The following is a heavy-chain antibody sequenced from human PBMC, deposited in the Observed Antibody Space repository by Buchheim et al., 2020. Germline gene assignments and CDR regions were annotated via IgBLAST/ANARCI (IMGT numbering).Heavy chain of an antibody. Sequence: EVQLVESGGGLVQPGGSLRLSCAASGFTFSSYAMSWVRQAPGKGLEWVSAISGSGGSTYYADSVKGRFTISRDNSKKPLYMQMNSRRAEDTAVYYCAKGDSYGVVIYPYYFDYWGQGTL. CDR2: ISGSGGST. CDR3: AKGDSYGVVIYPYYFDY. J-gene: IGHJ4*02. D-gene: IGHD5-18*01. CDR1: GFTFSSYA. V-gene: IGHV3-23*04.